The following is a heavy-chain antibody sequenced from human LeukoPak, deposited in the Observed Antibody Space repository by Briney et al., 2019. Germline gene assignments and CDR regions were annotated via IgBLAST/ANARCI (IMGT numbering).Heavy chain of an antibody. CDR3: AKVPSPFYSGYDFYFDY. Sequence: GGSLRLSCAASGFAFSSYAMSWVRQAPGKGLEWVSAISGSGGSTYYADSVKGRFTISRDNSKNTLYLQMNSLRAEDTAVYYCAKVPSPFYSGYDFYFDYWGQGTLVTVSS. V-gene: IGHV3-23*01. D-gene: IGHD5-12*01. CDR1: GFAFSSYA. CDR2: ISGSGGST. J-gene: IGHJ4*02.